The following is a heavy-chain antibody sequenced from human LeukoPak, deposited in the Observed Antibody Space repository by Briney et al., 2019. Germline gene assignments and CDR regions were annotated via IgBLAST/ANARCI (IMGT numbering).Heavy chain of an antibody. Sequence: GASVKVSCKASGGTFSSYAISWVRQAPGQGLEWMGGIVPIFGTANYAQKFQGRVTITADGSTSTAYMELSSLRSEDTAVYYCARVVAAAVSYWYFDLWGRGTLVTVSS. CDR3: ARVVAAAVSYWYFDL. CDR1: GGTFSSYA. D-gene: IGHD6-13*01. CDR2: IVPIFGTA. J-gene: IGHJ2*01. V-gene: IGHV1-69*13.